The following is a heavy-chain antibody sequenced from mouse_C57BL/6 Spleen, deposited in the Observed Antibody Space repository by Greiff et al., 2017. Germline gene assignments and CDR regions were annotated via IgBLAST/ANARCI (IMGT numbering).Heavy chain of an antibody. Sequence: EVKVVESGPGMVKPSQSLSLTCTVTGYSITSGYDWHWIRHFPGNKLEWMGYISYSGSTNYNPPLKSGISITHDTSKNHFFLKLNSVTTEYTATYFCAIGDYGNSMDYWGQGTSVTVSS. CDR1: GYSITSGYD. D-gene: IGHD2-1*01. CDR3: AIGDYGNSMDY. CDR2: ISYSGST. J-gene: IGHJ4*01. V-gene: IGHV3-1*01.